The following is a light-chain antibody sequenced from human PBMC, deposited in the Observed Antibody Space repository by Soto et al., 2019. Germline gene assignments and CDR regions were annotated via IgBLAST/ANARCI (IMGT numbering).Light chain of an antibody. CDR3: QQYNNWPPT. CDR1: QGVSGY. V-gene: IGKV3-15*01. J-gene: IGKJ1*01. Sequence: EIVLTQSPSFLSVSPGDRATITCRASQGVSGYLAWYQQKPGQAPKLLIYGASTRATAIPARFSGSGSGTEFTLTISSLQPEDFAVYYCQQYNNWPPTFGQGTKVEIK. CDR2: GAS.